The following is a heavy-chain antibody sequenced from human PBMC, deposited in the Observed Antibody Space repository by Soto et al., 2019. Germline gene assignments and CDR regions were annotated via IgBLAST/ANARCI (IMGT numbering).Heavy chain of an antibody. CDR2: IYSGGGT. D-gene: IGHD4-17*01. CDR1: GFAVSSNY. Sequence: EVQLVASGGRLIQPGGSLRLSCVASGFAVSSNYMSWVRQAPGKGLEWVSVIYSGGGTYYADSVKGRFTISRYNSQNTVDLQENNLRAEDTALYYCARDGSVTTSPFAPWGQGTLVTVSA. V-gene: IGHV3-53*01. J-gene: IGHJ5*02. CDR3: ARDGSVTTSPFAP.